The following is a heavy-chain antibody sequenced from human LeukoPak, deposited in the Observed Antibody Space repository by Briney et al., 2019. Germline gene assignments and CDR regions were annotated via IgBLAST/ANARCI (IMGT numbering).Heavy chain of an antibody. CDR3: AREVYDFPRPPNLNWFDP. CDR1: GFTFSSYW. Sequence: GGSLRLSCAASGFTFSSYWMSWVRQAPGKGLEWVANIKQDGSEKYYVDSVKGRFTISRDNAKNSLYLQMNSLRAEDTAVYYCAREVYDFPRPPNLNWFDPWGQGTLVTVSS. V-gene: IGHV3-7*01. D-gene: IGHD3-3*01. J-gene: IGHJ5*02. CDR2: IKQDGSEK.